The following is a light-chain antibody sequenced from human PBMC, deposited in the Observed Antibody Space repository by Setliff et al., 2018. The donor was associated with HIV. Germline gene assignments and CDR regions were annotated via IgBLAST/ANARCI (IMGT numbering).Light chain of an antibody. Sequence: QSVLTQPASVSGAPGRASTISCTGTSRDIGSYILVSWYQQHPGRAPQLILYEITKRPSGVSNRFSGSKSGNTASLTISGLPEEDAAAYYCCSSTGSFLYVFGAGTKVTVL. V-gene: IGLV2-23*02. CDR1: SRDIGSYIL. CDR2: EIT. CDR3: CSSTGSFLYV. J-gene: IGLJ1*01.